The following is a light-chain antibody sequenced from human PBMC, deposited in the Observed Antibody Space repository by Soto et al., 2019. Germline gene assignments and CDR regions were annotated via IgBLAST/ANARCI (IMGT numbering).Light chain of an antibody. CDR3: QQSYSTPPYN. V-gene: IGKV1-39*01. Sequence: DIQMTQSPSSLSASVGDRVTITCRASQSISSYLNWYQQKPGKAPKLLIYAASSLQSGVPSRFSGSGSGTDFTLTISSLQPEDFATYYCQQSYSTPPYNFGKGTKLEIK. CDR1: QSISSY. CDR2: AAS. J-gene: IGKJ2*01.